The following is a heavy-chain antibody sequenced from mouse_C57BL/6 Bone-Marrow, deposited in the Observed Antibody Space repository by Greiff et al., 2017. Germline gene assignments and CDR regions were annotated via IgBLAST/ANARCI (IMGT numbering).Heavy chain of an antibody. CDR2: IYPGSGST. Sequence: QVQLKQPGAELVKPGASVKMSCKASGYTFTSYWITWVKQRPGQGLEWIGDIYPGSGSTNYNEKFKSKATLTVDTSSSTAYMQLSSLTSEDSAVYYCARSIYYGSSFDYWGQGTTLTVSS. V-gene: IGHV1-55*01. CDR1: GYTFTSYW. J-gene: IGHJ2*01. CDR3: ARSIYYGSSFDY. D-gene: IGHD1-1*01.